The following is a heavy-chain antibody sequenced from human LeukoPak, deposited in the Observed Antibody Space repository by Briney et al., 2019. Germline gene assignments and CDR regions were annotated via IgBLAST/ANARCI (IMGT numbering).Heavy chain of an antibody. V-gene: IGHV1-69*13. D-gene: IGHD1-1*01. CDR1: GGTFSSYA. Sequence: SVKVSCKASGGTFSSYAISWVRQAPGQGLEWMGGIIPIFGTANYAQKFQGRVTITADESTSTAYMELSSLRSEDTAVYYCARESPSTFYFDYWGQGTLVTVSS. CDR2: IIPIFGTA. J-gene: IGHJ4*02. CDR3: ARESPSTFYFDY.